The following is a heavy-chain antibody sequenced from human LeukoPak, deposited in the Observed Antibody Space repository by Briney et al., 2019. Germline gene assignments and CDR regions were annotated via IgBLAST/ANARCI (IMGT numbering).Heavy chain of an antibody. CDR3: AKNVYTAMVPSWFDP. D-gene: IGHD5-18*01. Sequence: GGSLRLSCAASGFTFSSYAMTWVRQAPGKGLEWVSVISGSGGSAYYADSVKGRFTTSRDKSKNTLYMQMNSLRAEDTAVYYCAKNVYTAMVPSWFDPWGQGTLVTVSS. V-gene: IGHV3-23*01. CDR1: GFTFSSYA. J-gene: IGHJ5*02. CDR2: ISGSGGSA.